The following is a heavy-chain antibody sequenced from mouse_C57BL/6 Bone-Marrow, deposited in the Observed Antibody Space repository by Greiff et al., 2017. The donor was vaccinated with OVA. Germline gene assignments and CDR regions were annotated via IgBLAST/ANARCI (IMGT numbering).Heavy chain of an antibody. V-gene: IGHV1-64*01. CDR3: ARFGVYYYGSSLYWYCDV. J-gene: IGHJ1*03. Sequence: QVQLQQPGAELVKPGASVKLSCKASGYTFTSYWMHWVKQRPGQGLEWIGMIHPNSGSTNYNEKFKSKATLTVDKSSSTAYMQLSSLTSEDSAVYYCARFGVYYYGSSLYWYCDVWGTGTTVTVSS. CDR2: IHPNSGST. D-gene: IGHD1-1*01. CDR1: GYTFTSYW.